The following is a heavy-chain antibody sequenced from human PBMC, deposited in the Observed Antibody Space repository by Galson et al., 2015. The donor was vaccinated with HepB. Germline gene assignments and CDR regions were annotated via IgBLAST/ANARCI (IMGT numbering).Heavy chain of an antibody. Sequence: QSGAEVKKPGESLKISCRGSGYTSGHYWIGWVRQMPGKGLEWMEIIYPDDSTVSYSPSFQGQVTISADKSTATAYLEWSSLKASDTAMYFCARFSAAGFSLNWFDPWGQGTLVTVSS. J-gene: IGHJ5*02. V-gene: IGHV5-51*01. CDR1: GYTSGHYW. CDR3: ARFSAAGFSLNWFDP. CDR2: IYPDDSTV. D-gene: IGHD1-14*01.